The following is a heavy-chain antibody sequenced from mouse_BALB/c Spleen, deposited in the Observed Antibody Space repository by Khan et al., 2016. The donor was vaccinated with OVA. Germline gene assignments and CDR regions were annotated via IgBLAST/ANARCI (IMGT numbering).Heavy chain of an antibody. J-gene: IGHJ4*01. CDR3: ARTCSTGKGDYYAMDY. D-gene: IGHD1-1*01. CDR1: GFTFSSYG. CDR2: ISSGGHYT. V-gene: IGHV5-6*01. Sequence: EVKVVESGGDLVKPGGSLKLSCAASGFTFSSYGMSWVRQTPDKRLEWVATISSGGHYTYFPDSVRGRFTLSRDNAKNTLYLQISSLKSEDTAMYYCARTCSTGKGDYYAMDYWGQGTSVTVSS.